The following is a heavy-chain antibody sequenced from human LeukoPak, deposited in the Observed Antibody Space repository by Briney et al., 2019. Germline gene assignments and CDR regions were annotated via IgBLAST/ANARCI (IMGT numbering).Heavy chain of an antibody. CDR1: GFTFSNYD. Sequence: SGGSLRLSCAASGFTFSNYDMGWFRQAPGRGLEWVSFISDSGASKNYADSVKGRFTISRDNSKNTLYLQMNSLRAEDTAVYYCANARWLQLLREWGQGTLVTVSS. V-gene: IGHV3-23*01. J-gene: IGHJ4*02. CDR3: ANARWLQLLRE. CDR2: ISDSGASK. D-gene: IGHD5-24*01.